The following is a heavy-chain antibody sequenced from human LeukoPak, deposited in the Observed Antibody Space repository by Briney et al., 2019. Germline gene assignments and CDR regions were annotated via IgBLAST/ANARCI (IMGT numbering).Heavy chain of an antibody. V-gene: IGHV3-7*03. CDR2: IKQDGSEK. CDR3: AARSSGNPYF. D-gene: IGHD1-26*01. J-gene: IGHJ4*02. CDR1: GLTLSNYW. Sequence: GGSLKLSCTASGLTLSNYWMIWVRQAPGKGLQWVARIKQDGSEKYYVDSVKGRFTISRDNAENSLYLQMNSLRVEDTAVYYCAARSSGNPYFWGQGTLVTVSS.